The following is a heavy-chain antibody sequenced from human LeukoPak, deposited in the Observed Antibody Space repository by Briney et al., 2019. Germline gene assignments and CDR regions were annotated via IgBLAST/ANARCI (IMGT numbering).Heavy chain of an antibody. CDR1: GGSISSYY. Sequence: ASETLSLTCTVSGGSISSYYWSWIRQPAGKGLEWIGRIYTSGSTNYNPSLKSLVTMSVDTSKNQFSLKLSSVTAADTAVYYCAREEGYGDPGPYYYYYGMDVWGQGTTVTVSS. D-gene: IGHD4-17*01. V-gene: IGHV4-4*07. CDR2: IYTSGST. CDR3: AREEGYGDPGPYYYYYGMDV. J-gene: IGHJ6*02.